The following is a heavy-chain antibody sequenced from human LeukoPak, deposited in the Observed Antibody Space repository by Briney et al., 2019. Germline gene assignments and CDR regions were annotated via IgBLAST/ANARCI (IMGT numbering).Heavy chain of an antibody. CDR1: GLTFSSYA. Sequence: GGSLRLSCAASGLTFSSYAMTWVRQAPGKGLEWVASIGSSGGATYYADSVKGRFTISRDNSKNMLYLQMNSLRAEDTAVYYCAKGRDYDFWSGYSSPDYWGQGTLVTVSS. CDR3: AKGRDYDFWSGYSSPDY. V-gene: IGHV3-23*01. D-gene: IGHD3-3*01. CDR2: IGSSGGAT. J-gene: IGHJ4*02.